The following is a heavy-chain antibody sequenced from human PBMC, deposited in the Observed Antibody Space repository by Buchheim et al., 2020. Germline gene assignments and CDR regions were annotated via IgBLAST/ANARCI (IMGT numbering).Heavy chain of an antibody. D-gene: IGHD6-13*01. V-gene: IGHV1-46*03. CDR3: AGRAAAGFN. CDR2: INPSGGST. Sequence: QVQLVQSGAEVKKPGASVKVSCKASGFMFTSYYIHWVRQAPGQGLEWMGIINPSGGSTTYAQKFKGRLTMTGDTSTSTVYMELNSLRSDDTAVYYCAGRAAAGFNWGQGTL. CDR1: GFMFTSYY. J-gene: IGHJ4*02.